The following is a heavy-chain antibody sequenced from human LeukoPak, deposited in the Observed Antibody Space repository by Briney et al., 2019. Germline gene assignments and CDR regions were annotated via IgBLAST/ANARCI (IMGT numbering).Heavy chain of an antibody. V-gene: IGHV3-23*01. CDR1: GFTFSNYV. CDR2: TTAGGGST. Sequence: GGSLRLSCAASGFTFSNYVMSWVRQAPGKGLEWVSFTTAGGGSTHYADSVKGRFTISRDNSKNTLYLQMNSLRAEDTAVYHCAKDPRYSYGHWGQGTLVTVSS. D-gene: IGHD5-18*01. CDR3: AKDPRYSYGH. J-gene: IGHJ4*02.